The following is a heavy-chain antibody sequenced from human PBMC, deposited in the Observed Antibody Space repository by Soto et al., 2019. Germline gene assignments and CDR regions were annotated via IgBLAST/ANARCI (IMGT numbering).Heavy chain of an antibody. CDR3: ARDPGYCSGGSCYWKAFDP. CDR2: IYYSGST. J-gene: IGHJ5*02. Sequence: PSETLSLTCTVSGGSISSYYWSWIRQPPGKGLEWIGYIYYSGSTNYNPSLKSRVTISVDTSKNQFSLKLSSVTAADTAVYYCARDPGYCSGGSCYWKAFDPWGQGTLVTV. D-gene: IGHD2-15*01. V-gene: IGHV4-59*01. CDR1: GGSISSYY.